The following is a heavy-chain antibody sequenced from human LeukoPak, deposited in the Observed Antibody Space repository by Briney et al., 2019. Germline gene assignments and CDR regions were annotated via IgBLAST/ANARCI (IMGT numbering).Heavy chain of an antibody. CDR2: INPNSGGT. D-gene: IGHD1-7*01. V-gene: IGHV1-2*02. CDR3: ARTGTTPYYYGMDV. Sequence: ASVKVSCKVSGYTLTELSMHWVRQAPGQGLEWMGWINPNSGGTNYAQKFQGRVTMTRDTSISTAYMELSRLRSDDTAVYYCARTGTTPYYYGMDVWGQGTTVTVSS. CDR1: GYTLTELS. J-gene: IGHJ6*02.